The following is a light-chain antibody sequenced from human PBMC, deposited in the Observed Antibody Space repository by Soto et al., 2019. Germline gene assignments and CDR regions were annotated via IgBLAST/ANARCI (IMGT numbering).Light chain of an antibody. J-gene: IGLJ1*01. CDR3: SSYTSSSRV. CDR2: EVS. CDR1: SSDVGAYNF. Sequence: QSVLTQPASVSGSPGQSITISCTGTSSDVGAYNFVSWHQQHPGKAPKLMIYEVSNRPSGVSNRFSGSKSGNTASLTISGLQAEDEADYYCSSYTSSSRVFGTGTKVTVL. V-gene: IGLV2-14*01.